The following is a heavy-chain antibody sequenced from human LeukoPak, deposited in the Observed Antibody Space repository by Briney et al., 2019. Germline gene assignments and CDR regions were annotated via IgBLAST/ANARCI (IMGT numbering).Heavy chain of an antibody. D-gene: IGHD1-26*01. Sequence: SETLSLTCAVYGGSFSGYYWSWIRQPPGKGLEWIGEISHSGSTNYNPSLKSRVTISVDTSKNQFSLKLSSVTAADTAVYYCARNMMGGDGADYWGQGTLVTVSS. CDR3: ARNMMGGDGADY. V-gene: IGHV4-34*01. CDR1: GGSFSGYY. J-gene: IGHJ4*02. CDR2: ISHSGST.